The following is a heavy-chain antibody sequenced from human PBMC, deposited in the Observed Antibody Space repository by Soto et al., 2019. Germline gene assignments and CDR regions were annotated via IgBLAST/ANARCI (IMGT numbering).Heavy chain of an antibody. CDR1: GDSISSGGYY. CDR3: ATGDALAYLLAY. D-gene: IGHD2-21*01. Sequence: QVQLQESGPGLVKPSQTLSLTCTVSGDSISSGGYYWSWIRQRPGTGLEWIGYIYYSGNTYYNPSIKSLLTIALDTSKNQFSLLLGAVTAEDTAVYYCATGDALAYLLAYWGQGTLVTVSS. V-gene: IGHV4-31*01. CDR2: IYYSGNT. J-gene: IGHJ4*02.